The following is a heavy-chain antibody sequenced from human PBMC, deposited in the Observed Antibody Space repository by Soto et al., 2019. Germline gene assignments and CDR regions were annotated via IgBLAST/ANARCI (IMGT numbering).Heavy chain of an antibody. Sequence: GGSLRLSCAASGFTFSSYAMSWVRQAPGKGLEWVSAISGSGGSTYYADSVKGRFTISRDNSKNTLYLQMNSLRAEDTAVYYCALPVAHTENPNYYYYYGMDVWGQGTTVTVSS. J-gene: IGHJ6*02. CDR1: GFTFSSYA. CDR3: ALPVAHTENPNYYYYYGMDV. D-gene: IGHD6-19*01. CDR2: ISGSGGST. V-gene: IGHV3-23*01.